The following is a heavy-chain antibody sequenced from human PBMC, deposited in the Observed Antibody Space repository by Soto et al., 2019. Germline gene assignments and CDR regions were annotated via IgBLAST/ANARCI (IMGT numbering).Heavy chain of an antibody. CDR2: IKQDGSEK. CDR3: AREDSGSWYREFDK. D-gene: IGHD6-13*01. V-gene: IGHV3-7*01. J-gene: IGHJ4*02. Sequence: GGSLRLSCAASEFTFSNYWMSWVRQAPGKGLEWVANIKQDGSEKNYVDSVKGRFTISRDNAKNSLYLQMNSLRAEDTAVYYCAREDSGSWYREFDKWGQGTLVTVSS. CDR1: EFTFSNYW.